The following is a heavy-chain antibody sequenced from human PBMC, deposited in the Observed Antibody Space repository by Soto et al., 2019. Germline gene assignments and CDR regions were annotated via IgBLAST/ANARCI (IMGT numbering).Heavy chain of an antibody. Sequence: GGSLRLSCAASGFTVSSKYMSWVRQAPGKGLEWVSLIQSGGATYYADSVKGRFTISRETSENTLHLQMNSLRAEDTAVYYCARGRPGPGYYYMDVWGKGTTVTVSS. V-gene: IGHV3-66*01. CDR2: IQSGGAT. J-gene: IGHJ6*03. CDR3: ARGRPGPGYYYMDV. CDR1: GFTVSSKY.